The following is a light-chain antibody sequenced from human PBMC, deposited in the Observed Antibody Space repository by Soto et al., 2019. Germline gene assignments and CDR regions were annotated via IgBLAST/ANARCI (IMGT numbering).Light chain of an antibody. Sequence: DIQMTQSPASLSASVGDRVTITCRASQSISSWLAWYQEKPGRAPKLLIYDASTLESGVPSRFSGSGSGTEFTLTISSLQPEDFETYYCLQHNSDPSTFGQGTKVDIK. CDR3: LQHNSDPST. J-gene: IGKJ1*01. V-gene: IGKV1-5*01. CDR2: DAS. CDR1: QSISSW.